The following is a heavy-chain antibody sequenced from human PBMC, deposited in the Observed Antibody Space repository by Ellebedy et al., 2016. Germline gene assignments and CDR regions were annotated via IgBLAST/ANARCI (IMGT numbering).Heavy chain of an antibody. J-gene: IGHJ4*02. CDR2: INTANENT. Sequence: ASVKVSCKASGYAFTTYAMHWVRQAPGQRLEWMGWINTANENTRYSQKFQGRVTITRDTSANTAYMELSSLRSEDTAVYYCVRDPSGSSYGPWGQGTLDTVSS. CDR1: GYAFTTYA. V-gene: IGHV1-3*04. D-gene: IGHD5-18*01. CDR3: VRDPSGSSYGP.